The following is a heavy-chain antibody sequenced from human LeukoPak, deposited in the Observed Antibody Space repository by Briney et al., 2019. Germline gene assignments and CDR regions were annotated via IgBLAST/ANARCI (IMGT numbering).Heavy chain of an antibody. Sequence: SSETLSLTCTVSGASIISHYWSWIRQPPGKGLEWIGSIYYSGSTYYNPSLKSRVTISVDTSKNQFSLKLSSVTAADTAVYYCASQNAYWYDSSGYYYGPLTYWGQGTLVTVSS. CDR1: GASIISHY. CDR3: ASQNAYWYDSSGYYYGPLTY. J-gene: IGHJ4*02. D-gene: IGHD3-22*01. V-gene: IGHV4-39*01. CDR2: IYYSGST.